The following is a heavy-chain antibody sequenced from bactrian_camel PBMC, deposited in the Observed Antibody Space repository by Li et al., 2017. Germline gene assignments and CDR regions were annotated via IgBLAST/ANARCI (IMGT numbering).Heavy chain of an antibody. D-gene: IGHD6*01. J-gene: IGHJ6*01. V-gene: IGHV3S5*01. CDR3: ATDLPSWYWASDFGY. CDR1: RFPFSAYD. Sequence: HVQLVESGGGLVQAGGSLTLSCRASRFPFSAYDMSWVRQAPGKGLEWVSGIYLDGRDTYYADSVKGRFTISRDNAKNTVYLQMNSLKSEDTALYYCATDLPSWYWASDFGYWGQGTQVTVS. CDR2: IYLDGRDT.